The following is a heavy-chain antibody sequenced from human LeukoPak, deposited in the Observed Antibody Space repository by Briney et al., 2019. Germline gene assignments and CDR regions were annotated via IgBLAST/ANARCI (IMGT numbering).Heavy chain of an antibody. D-gene: IGHD2/OR15-2a*01. V-gene: IGHV4-39*02. Sequence: SETLSLTCTVSGGSISSGDYYWSWIRQPPGKGLEWIGSIYYSGSTYCNPSLKSRVTMSVDTPKNQFSLKLSSVIAADTAVYYCARDLSLDIWGQGTMVTVSS. CDR3: ARDLSLDI. J-gene: IGHJ3*02. CDR2: IYYSGST. CDR1: GGSISSGDYY.